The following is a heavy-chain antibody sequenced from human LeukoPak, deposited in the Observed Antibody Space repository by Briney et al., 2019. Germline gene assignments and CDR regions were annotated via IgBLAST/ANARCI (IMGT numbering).Heavy chain of an antibody. CDR1: GYTFTNYY. Sequence: ASVKVSCKASGYTFTNYYMHWVRQAPGQGLEWMGIINPSGGSTSYAQKFQGRVTMTRDTSTSTVYMELSSLRSEDTAMYYCARDRAAAAGTDWYFDLWGRGTLATVSS. J-gene: IGHJ2*01. D-gene: IGHD6-13*01. V-gene: IGHV1-46*01. CDR3: ARDRAAAAGTDWYFDL. CDR2: INPSGGST.